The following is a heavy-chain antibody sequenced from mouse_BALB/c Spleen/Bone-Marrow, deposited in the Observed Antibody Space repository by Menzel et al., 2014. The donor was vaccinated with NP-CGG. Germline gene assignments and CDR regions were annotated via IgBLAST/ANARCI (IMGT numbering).Heavy chain of an antibody. CDR3: TREGYGNSCFFDC. CDR1: VFTFTDYE. Sequence: QVPLQQSGAEPVRPGAPVPLPCKASVFTFTDYEKHWLKQTPVHGLEWIVAIDPETDGTAYNQKFKDKATLTADKSSSTAYMELRSMTSEDAAVYYCTREGYGNSCFFDCWGQGTTLTVSS. D-gene: IGHD2-1*01. J-gene: IGHJ2*01. V-gene: IGHV1-15*01. CDR2: IDPETDGT.